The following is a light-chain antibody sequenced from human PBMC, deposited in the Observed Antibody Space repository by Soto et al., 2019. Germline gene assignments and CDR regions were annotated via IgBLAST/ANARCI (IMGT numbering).Light chain of an antibody. J-gene: IGKJ2*01. CDR3: QQYDNLPVT. CDR1: QDISND. CDR2: DAS. V-gene: IGKV1-33*01. Sequence: DIQMTQSPSSLSASVGDRVTITCQASQDISNDLNWYQQKPGKAPMLLIYDASNLETGVPSRFSGSGSGTDFTFTISSLQPEDIATYYCQQYDNLPVTFGQGTKVDIK.